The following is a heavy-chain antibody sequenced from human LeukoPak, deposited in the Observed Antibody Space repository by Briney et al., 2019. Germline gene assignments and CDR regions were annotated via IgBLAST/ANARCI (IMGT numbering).Heavy chain of an antibody. CDR2: IKQDGSEK. Sequence: GGSLKLSCVASGFTFSSRPMHWVRQAPRKGLEWVASIKQDGSEKYYVDSVKGRFTISRDNAKNSLYLQMNSLRAEDTAVYYCARDGTSIVGSLDYWGQGTLVTVS. J-gene: IGHJ4*02. CDR3: ARDGTSIVGSLDY. CDR1: GFTFSSRP. D-gene: IGHD1-26*01. V-gene: IGHV3-7*05.